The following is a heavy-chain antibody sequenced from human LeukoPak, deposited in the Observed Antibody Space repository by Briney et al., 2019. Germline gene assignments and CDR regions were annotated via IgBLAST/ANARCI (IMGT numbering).Heavy chain of an antibody. J-gene: IGHJ3*02. D-gene: IGHD5-24*01. CDR2: INHSGSA. CDR3: ARGRRDGYNLVRAFDI. CDR1: GGSFSGYY. Sequence: SETLSLTCAVYGGSFSGYYLSWIRQPPGKGLEWIGEINHSGSANFNPSLKSRVTISVDTSKNQFSLKLSSVTAADTAVYNCARGRRDGYNLVRAFDIWGQGTTVTVSS. V-gene: IGHV4-34*01.